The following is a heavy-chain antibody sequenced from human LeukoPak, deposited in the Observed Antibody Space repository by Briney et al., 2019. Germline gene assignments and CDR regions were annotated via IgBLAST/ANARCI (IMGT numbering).Heavy chain of an antibody. CDR3: ARRGCSGGGCYSAGAFDI. J-gene: IGHJ3*02. CDR2: IYYSGST. CDR1: GGSISSYY. V-gene: IGHV4-59*08. Sequence: SETLSLTCTVSGGSISSYYWSWIRQPPGKGLEWIGYIYYSGSTNYNPSLKSRVTISVDTSKNQFSLKLSSVTAADTAVYYCARRGCSGGGCYSAGAFDIWGQGTMVTVSS. D-gene: IGHD2-15*01.